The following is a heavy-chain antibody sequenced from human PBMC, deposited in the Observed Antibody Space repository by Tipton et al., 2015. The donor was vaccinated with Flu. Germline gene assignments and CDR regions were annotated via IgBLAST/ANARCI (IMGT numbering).Heavy chain of an antibody. J-gene: IGHJ3*02. CDR1: GASISSGGNS. V-gene: IGHV4-30-2*01. CDR2: IYHSGTT. Sequence: TLSLTCSVSGASISSGGNSWSWIRQPPGKGLEWIGYIYHSGTTYYNPSLKSRVTISGDRSRNQFSLKLTSVTAADTAVYYCARALNSGREYTFDIWGRGTVVTVSS. CDR3: ARALNSGREYTFDI. D-gene: IGHD1-26*01.